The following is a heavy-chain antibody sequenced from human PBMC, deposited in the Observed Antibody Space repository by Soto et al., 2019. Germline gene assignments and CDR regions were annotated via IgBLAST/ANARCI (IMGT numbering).Heavy chain of an antibody. J-gene: IGHJ4*02. V-gene: IGHV2-5*02. Sequence: QITLKESGPTLVKPTQTLTLNCTFSGFSLSTSGVGVGWIRQPPGQALEWLALIYWEDDKRYSPSLKSRLTITKDTSKNQVVLTMTNMDPVDTATYYCAHRPAYCSGGSCYSGFNYWGQGTLVTVSS. CDR3: AHRPAYCSGGSCYSGFNY. CDR1: GFSLSTSGVG. D-gene: IGHD2-15*01. CDR2: IYWEDDK.